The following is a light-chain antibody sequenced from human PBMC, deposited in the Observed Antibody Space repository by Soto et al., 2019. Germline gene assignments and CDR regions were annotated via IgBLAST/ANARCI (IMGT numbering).Light chain of an antibody. CDR1: QSVSSSY. V-gene: IGKV3D-20*01. CDR2: DAS. J-gene: IGKJ5*01. CDR3: QQYGSSPIT. Sequence: EIILTQSPVTLSLSPGERATLSCGASQSVSSSYVAWYQHRPGLAPRLLIHDASSRATGIPDRFSGTKSGTDFTLTIRRLEPEDAAVYYCQQYGSSPITFGQGTRLEI.